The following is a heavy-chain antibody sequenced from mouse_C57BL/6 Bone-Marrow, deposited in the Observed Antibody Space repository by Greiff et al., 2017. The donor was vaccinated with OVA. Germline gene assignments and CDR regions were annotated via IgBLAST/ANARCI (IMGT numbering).Heavy chain of an antibody. CDR2: ISDGGSYT. V-gene: IGHV5-4*03. CDR1: GFTFSSYA. Sequence: EVKLVESGGGLVKPGGSLKLSCAASGFTFSSYAMSWVRQTPEKRLEWVATISDGGSYTYYPDNVKGRFTISRDNAKNNLYLQMSHLKSEDTAMYYCARPTVVATPFAYWGQGTLVTVSA. J-gene: IGHJ3*01. D-gene: IGHD1-1*01. CDR3: ARPTVVATPFAY.